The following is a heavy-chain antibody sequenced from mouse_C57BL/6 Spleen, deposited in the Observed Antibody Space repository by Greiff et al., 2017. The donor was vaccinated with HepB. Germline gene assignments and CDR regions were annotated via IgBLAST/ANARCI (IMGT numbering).Heavy chain of an antibody. CDR2: IDPENGDT. J-gene: IGHJ2*01. CDR3: TTIYYGYDGDY. D-gene: IGHD2-2*01. V-gene: IGHV14-4*01. CDR1: GFNIKDDY. Sequence: EVQLQQSGAELVRPGASVKLSCTASGFNIKDDYMHWVKQRPEQGLEWIGWIDPENGDTEYASKFQGKATITADTSSTTAYLQLSSLTSEDTAVYYCTTIYYGYDGDYWGQGTTLTVSS.